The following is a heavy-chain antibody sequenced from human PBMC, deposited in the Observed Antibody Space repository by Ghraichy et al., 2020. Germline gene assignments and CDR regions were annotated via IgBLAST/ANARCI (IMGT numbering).Heavy chain of an antibody. Sequence: SETLSLTCTVSGGSISSYYWSWIRQPPGKGLEWIGYIFYSATTNYNPSLKSRVTMSVDTSKNQFSLRLNSVTAADTAVYYCARYSTVPPGDNAFDIWGQGTMVIVSS. D-gene: IGHD4-17*01. J-gene: IGHJ3*02. CDR2: IFYSATT. CDR1: GGSISSYY. V-gene: IGHV4-59*01. CDR3: ARYSTVPPGDNAFDI.